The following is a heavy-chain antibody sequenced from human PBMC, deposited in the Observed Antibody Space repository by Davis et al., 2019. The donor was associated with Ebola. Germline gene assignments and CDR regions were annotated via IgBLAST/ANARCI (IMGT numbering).Heavy chain of an antibody. CDR2: INAGNGNT. V-gene: IGHV1-3*01. CDR3: ARIIAVAGTSDY. Sequence: AASVKVSCKASGYTFTSYAMHWVRQAPGQRLEWMGWINAGNGNTKYSQKFQGRVTITRDTSASTAYMELSSLRSEDTAVYYCARIIAVAGTSDYWGQGTLVTVSS. D-gene: IGHD6-19*01. J-gene: IGHJ4*02. CDR1: GYTFTSYA.